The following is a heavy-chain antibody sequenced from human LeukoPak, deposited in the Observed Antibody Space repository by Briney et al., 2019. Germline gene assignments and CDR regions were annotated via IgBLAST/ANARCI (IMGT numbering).Heavy chain of an antibody. D-gene: IGHD3-22*01. CDR2: IYPGDSDS. Sequence: GESLKISCKGSGYSFTSYWIGWVRQMPGKGLEWMGIIYPGDSDSRYSPSFQGQVTISADKSTSTAYLQWSSLKASDTATYYCARHPDDSSGYYPDYWGQGTLVTVSS. CDR1: GYSFTSYW. J-gene: IGHJ4*02. V-gene: IGHV5-51*01. CDR3: ARHPDDSSGYYPDY.